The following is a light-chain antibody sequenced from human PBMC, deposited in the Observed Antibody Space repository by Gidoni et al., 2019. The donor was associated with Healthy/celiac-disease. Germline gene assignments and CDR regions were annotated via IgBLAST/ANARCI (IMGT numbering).Light chain of an antibody. CDR3: QQSYSTLWT. CDR2: AAS. J-gene: IGKJ1*01. Sequence: DIQMTQSPSSLSASVGDRVTITCRASQSISSYLNWYQQKPGKAPKLVIYAASSLQSGVPARLSGSGSRTYFTLTITSLQTEDFATYYCQQSYSTLWTFGQGTKVEIK. V-gene: IGKV1-39*01. CDR1: QSISSY.